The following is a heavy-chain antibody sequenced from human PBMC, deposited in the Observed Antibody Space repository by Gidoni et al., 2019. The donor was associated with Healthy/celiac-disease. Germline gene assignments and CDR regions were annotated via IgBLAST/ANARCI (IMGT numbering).Heavy chain of an antibody. D-gene: IGHD3-10*01. CDR3: ARVVKSITMVRGVNPSRFDGMDV. CDR2: ISSSSSYT. CDR1: GFTFSDYY. V-gene: IGHV3-11*05. Sequence: QVQLVESGGGLVKPGGSLRLSCAASGFTFSDYYMSWIRQAPGKGLELVSYISSSSSYTNYADSVKGRFTISRDNAKNSLYLQMNSLRAEDTAVYYCARVVKSITMVRGVNPSRFDGMDVWGQGTTVTVSS. J-gene: IGHJ6*02.